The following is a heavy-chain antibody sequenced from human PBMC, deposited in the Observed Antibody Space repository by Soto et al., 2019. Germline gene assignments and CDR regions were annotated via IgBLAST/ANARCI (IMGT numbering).Heavy chain of an antibody. Sequence: PSETLSLTCGVSGGSISSINWWSWVRQTPGKGLEWIGEIYYSGSTNYNPSLTSRVTMSIDKSKNQFFLNLTSVTAADTAVYYCARSSGVSDTYWFDDWGQGTLVTVS. V-gene: IGHV4-4*02. CDR2: IYYSGST. CDR3: ARSSGVSDTYWFDD. J-gene: IGHJ5*02. D-gene: IGHD3-10*01. CDR1: GGSISSINW.